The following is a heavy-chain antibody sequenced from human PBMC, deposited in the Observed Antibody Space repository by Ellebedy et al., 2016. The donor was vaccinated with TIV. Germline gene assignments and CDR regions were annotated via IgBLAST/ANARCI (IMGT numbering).Heavy chain of an antibody. CDR2: TYGDNT. V-gene: IGHV3-NL1*01. D-gene: IGHD3-16*01. J-gene: IGHJ4*02. Sequence: GGSLRLXXAASMSTFTFSSSGMHWVRQAPGKGLEWVSVTYGDNTHYIDSVKGRFTVSRDNSKNTLYLQMYSLRAEDTAVYYCAKDLGGVGDYWGQGTLVTVSS. CDR3: AKDLGGVGDY. CDR1: TFTFSSSG.